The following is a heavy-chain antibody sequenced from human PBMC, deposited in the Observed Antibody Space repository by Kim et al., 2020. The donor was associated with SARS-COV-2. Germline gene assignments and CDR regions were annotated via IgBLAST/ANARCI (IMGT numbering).Heavy chain of an antibody. D-gene: IGHD2-15*01. CDR3: ARVSCSGGSCYEETIYYYYGMDV. V-gene: IGHV4-4*02. CDR2: IYHSGST. CDR1: GGSISSSNW. Sequence: SETLSLTCAVSGGSISSSNWWSWVRQPPGKGLEWIGEIYHSGSTNYNPSLKSRVTISVDKSKNQFSLKLSSVTAADTAVYYCARVSCSGGSCYEETIYYYYGMDVWGQGTTVTVSS. J-gene: IGHJ6*02.